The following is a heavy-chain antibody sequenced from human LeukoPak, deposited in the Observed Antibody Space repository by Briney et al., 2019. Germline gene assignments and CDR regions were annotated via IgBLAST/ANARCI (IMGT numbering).Heavy chain of an antibody. D-gene: IGHD4-11*01. Sequence: GGSLKLSCAASGFTFSGSAIHWVRQASGEVLKWVGRIRTRTNTYATAYAASVEGRFTISRDDSQSTAFLQMNSLKAEDTAVYFCSTDYLLDYWGQGALVTVSS. V-gene: IGHV3-73*01. J-gene: IGHJ4*02. CDR1: GFTFSGSA. CDR2: IRTRTNTYAT. CDR3: STDYLLDY.